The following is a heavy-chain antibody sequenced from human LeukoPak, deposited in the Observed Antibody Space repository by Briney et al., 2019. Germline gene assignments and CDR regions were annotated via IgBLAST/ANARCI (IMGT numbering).Heavy chain of an antibody. CDR2: INHSGST. J-gene: IGHJ6*03. CDR3: ARVGYYYYYYMDV. CDR1: GGSFRGYY. V-gene: IGHV4-34*01. Sequence: PSETLSLTCAVYGGSFRGYYWSWIRQPPGKGLEWIGEINHSGSTNYNPSLKSRVTISVETSKNQFSLKLSSVTAADTAVYYCARVGYYYYYYMDVWGKGTTVTVSS.